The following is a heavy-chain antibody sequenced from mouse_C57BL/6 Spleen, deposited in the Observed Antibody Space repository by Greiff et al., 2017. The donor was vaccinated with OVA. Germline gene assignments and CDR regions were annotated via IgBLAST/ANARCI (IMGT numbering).Heavy chain of an antibody. Sequence: QVQLQQSGAELVRPGTSVKMSCKASGYTFTNYWIGWAKQRPGHGLEWIGDIYPGGGYTNYNEKFKGKATLTADKSSSTAYMQLSSLTSEDSASYYWARSHCYGRAMDYWGQGTSVTVSS. V-gene: IGHV1-63*01. J-gene: IGHJ4*01. CDR2: IYPGGGYT. CDR1: GYTFTNYW. CDR3: ARSHCYGRAMDY. D-gene: IGHD1-2*01.